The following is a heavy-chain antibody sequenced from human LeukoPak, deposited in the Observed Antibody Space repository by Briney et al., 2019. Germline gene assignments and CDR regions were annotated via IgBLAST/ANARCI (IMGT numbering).Heavy chain of an antibody. CDR2: INPKSGGT. Sequence: GASVKVSCKASGHTFTGYYMHWVRQAPGQGLEWMGWINPKSGGTNYAQKFQGRVTMTRDTSISTAYMELSRLRSDDTAVYYCARLHPGIAAAGKEGFDYWGQGTLVTVSS. V-gene: IGHV1-2*02. CDR3: ARLHPGIAAAGKEGFDY. D-gene: IGHD6-13*01. J-gene: IGHJ4*02. CDR1: GHTFTGYY.